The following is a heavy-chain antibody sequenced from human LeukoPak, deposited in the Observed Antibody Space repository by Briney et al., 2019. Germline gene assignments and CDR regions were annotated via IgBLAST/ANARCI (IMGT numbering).Heavy chain of an antibody. D-gene: IGHD3-9*01. J-gene: IGHJ5*02. CDR1: GFIFNNAW. Sequence: GGSLRLSCAASGFIFNNAWMTWVRQTPGKGLEWVSSINPNGDYIYYADSVKGRFTISRDNAKNSLYLQMTSLKAEDTAVYFCARGVGYFDWLFFSWGQGTLLTVSS. CDR3: ARGVGYFDWLFFS. CDR2: INPNGDYI. V-gene: IGHV3-21*06.